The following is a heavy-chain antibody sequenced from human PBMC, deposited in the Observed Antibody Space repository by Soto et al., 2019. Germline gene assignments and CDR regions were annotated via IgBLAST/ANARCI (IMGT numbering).Heavy chain of an antibody. CDR1: GASISTYY. CDR2: MYITGST. V-gene: IGHV4-4*07. D-gene: IGHD4-17*01. J-gene: IGHJ6*02. Sequence: ASETLSLTCTVSGASISTYYWSWIRQPAGKGLEWIGRMYITGSTYYNPSLKSRVTMSVDTSKNQFSLQLNSVTPEDTAVYYCARDRVDYGDYYYYGMDVWGQGTTVTVSS. CDR3: ARDRVDYGDYYYYGMDV.